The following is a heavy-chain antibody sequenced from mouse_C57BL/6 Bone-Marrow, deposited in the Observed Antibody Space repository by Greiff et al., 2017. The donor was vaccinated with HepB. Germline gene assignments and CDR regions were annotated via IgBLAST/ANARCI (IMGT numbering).Heavy chain of an antibody. D-gene: IGHD1-1*01. J-gene: IGHJ4*01. V-gene: IGHV1-76*01. Sequence: QVQLQQSGAELVRPGASVKLSCKASGYTFTDYYINWVKQRPGQGLEWIARIYPGSGNTYYNEKFKGKATLTAEKSSSTAYMQLSSLTSEDSAVYFCARDHYYGSSYYAMDYWGQGTSVTVSS. CDR3: ARDHYYGSSYYAMDY. CDR1: GYTFTDYY. CDR2: IYPGSGNT.